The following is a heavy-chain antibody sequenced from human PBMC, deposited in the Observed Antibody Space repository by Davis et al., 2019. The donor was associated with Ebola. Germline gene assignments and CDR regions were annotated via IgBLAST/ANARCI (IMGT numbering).Heavy chain of an antibody. CDR2: IKEDGSDK. CDR3: VRGRGYCNGGSCYLDV. Sequence: GESLKISCAASGFTFSTYWMSWVRQAPGKGPEWVANIKEDGSDKYYADSVKGRFTISRDNSKNTLYLQMNSLRDEDTAVYYCVRGRGYCNGGSCYLDVWGQGTTVTVSS. CDR1: GFTFSTYW. V-gene: IGHV3-7*03. J-gene: IGHJ6*02. D-gene: IGHD2-15*01.